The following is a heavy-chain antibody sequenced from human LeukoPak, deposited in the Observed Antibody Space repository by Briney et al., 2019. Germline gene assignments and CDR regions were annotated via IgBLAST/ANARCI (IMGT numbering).Heavy chain of an antibody. J-gene: IGHJ6*02. CDR3: ARATYYYDSSGYYYYYYGMDV. D-gene: IGHD3-22*01. V-gene: IGHV1-8*01. Sequence: EASVTVSCTASGYTFTSYDINWVRQATGQGLEWMGWMNPNSGNTGYAQKFQGRVTMTRNTSISTAYMELSSLRSEDTAVYYCARATYYYDSSGYYYYYYGMDVWGQGTTVTVSS. CDR1: GYTFTSYD. CDR2: MNPNSGNT.